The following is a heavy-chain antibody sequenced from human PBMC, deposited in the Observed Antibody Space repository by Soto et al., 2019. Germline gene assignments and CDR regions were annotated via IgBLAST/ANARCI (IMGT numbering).Heavy chain of an antibody. Sequence: RGESLKISCRGSGYSITSYWIGWVRQMPGKGLEWMGIIYPGDSDTRYSPSFQGQVTISADKSISTAYLQWSSLKASDTAMYYCARTEAAAGDNYYYYGMDVWGQGTTVTVSS. J-gene: IGHJ6*02. CDR2: IYPGDSDT. D-gene: IGHD6-13*01. V-gene: IGHV5-51*01. CDR3: ARTEAAAGDNYYYYGMDV. CDR1: GYSITSYW.